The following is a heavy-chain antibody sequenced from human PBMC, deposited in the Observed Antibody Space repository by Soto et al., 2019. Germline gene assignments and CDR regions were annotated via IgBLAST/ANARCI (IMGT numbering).Heavy chain of an antibody. D-gene: IGHD3-3*01. CDR3: ARGFTIFLVVTPTYYSYGMDV. V-gene: IGHV1-69*13. Sequence: SVKVSCKASGGTFSSYAISWVRQAPGQGLEWMGGVIPIFGTANYAQKFQGRVTITADESTSTAYMELSSLRSEDTAVYYCARGFTIFLVVTPTYYSYGMDVWGQGTTATVSS. CDR1: GGTFSSYA. CDR2: VIPIFGTA. J-gene: IGHJ6*02.